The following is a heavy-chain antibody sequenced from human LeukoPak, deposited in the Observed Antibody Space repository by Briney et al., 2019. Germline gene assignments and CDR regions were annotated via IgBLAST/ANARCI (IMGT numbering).Heavy chain of an antibody. V-gene: IGHV1-58*02. Sequence: SVKVSCKASGFAFTNSAMQWVRQARGQRLEWVGWIVVASGNTKYAQKFQERVTITRDMSTSTAYMELSSLRPEDTAVYYCAAAPIEMQQRGFDYWGQGTLVTVSS. J-gene: IGHJ4*02. CDR2: IVVASGNT. CDR1: GFAFTNSA. CDR3: AAAPIEMQQRGFDY. D-gene: IGHD5-24*01.